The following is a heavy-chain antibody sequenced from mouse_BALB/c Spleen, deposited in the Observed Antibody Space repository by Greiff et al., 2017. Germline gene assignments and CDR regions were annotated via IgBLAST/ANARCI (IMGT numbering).Heavy chain of an antibody. V-gene: IGHV1-12*01. CDR1: GYTFTSYN. Sequence: SGAELVRPGASVKMSCKASGYTFTSYNMHWVKQTPGQGLEWIGYIYPGNGGTNYNQKFKGKATLTANTSSSTAYMQISSLTSEDSAVYFCARGDSITTVVAPFDYWGQGTTLTVSS. D-gene: IGHD1-1*01. CDR3: ARGDSITTVVAPFDY. J-gene: IGHJ2*01. CDR2: IYPGNGGT.